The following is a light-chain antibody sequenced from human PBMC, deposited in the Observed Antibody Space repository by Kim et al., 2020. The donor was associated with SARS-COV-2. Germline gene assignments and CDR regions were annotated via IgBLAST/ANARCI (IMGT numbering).Light chain of an antibody. Sequence: DIQMTQSPSSLSASVRDRVTITCRASQSISSYLNWYQQKPGKAPKLLIYAASSLQGGVPSRFSGSGSGTDFTLTISSLQPEDFATYYCQQSYSTPYTFGQGTKLEI. J-gene: IGKJ2*01. CDR3: QQSYSTPYT. CDR2: AAS. CDR1: QSISSY. V-gene: IGKV1-39*01.